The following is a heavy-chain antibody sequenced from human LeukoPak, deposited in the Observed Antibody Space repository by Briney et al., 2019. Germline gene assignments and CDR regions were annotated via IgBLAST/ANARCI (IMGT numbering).Heavy chain of an antibody. CDR1: GDSINNYY. CDR2: IHYDGTT. J-gene: IGHJ4*02. D-gene: IGHD2-21*01. V-gene: IGHV4-59*08. CDR3: VRSGGYCYDAL. Sequence: PSETLSLTCTVSGDSINNYYWSWIRQSPGKGLEWIGYIHYDGTTSYNPSLKSRVTISLDTSKNQFSLNLRSVTAADTALFYCVRSGGYCYDALWGQGTLVTVSS.